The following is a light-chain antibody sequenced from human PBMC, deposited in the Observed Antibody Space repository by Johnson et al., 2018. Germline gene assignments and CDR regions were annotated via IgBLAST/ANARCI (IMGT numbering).Light chain of an antibody. J-gene: IGLJ1*01. V-gene: IGLV1-51*02. Sequence: QSVLTQPPSVSAAPGQKVTISCSGSSSNIGNNYVSWYQQLPGTAPKLLIYENNKRPSGIPDRFSGSKSGTSATLGITGLKTGDEAEYYCVTWDSSLRAGNVFGTGTKVTVL. CDR3: VTWDSSLRAGNV. CDR2: ENN. CDR1: SSNIGNNY.